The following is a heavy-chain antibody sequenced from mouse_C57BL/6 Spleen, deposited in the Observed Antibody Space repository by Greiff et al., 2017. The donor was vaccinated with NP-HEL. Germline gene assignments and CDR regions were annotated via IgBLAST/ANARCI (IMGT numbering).Heavy chain of an antibody. CDR1: YTFTDYYM. CDR3: RWYYFDY. V-gene: IGHV1-83*01. CDR2: YPGSGNTY. J-gene: IGHJ2*01. Sequence: VQLKESGPELVKPGASVKMSCKASGYTFTDYYMHWVKQKPGKGLEWIGEIYPGSGNTYYNEKFKGKATLTADTSSSTAYMQLSSLTSEDSAVYFCARWYYFDYWGQGTTLTVSS.